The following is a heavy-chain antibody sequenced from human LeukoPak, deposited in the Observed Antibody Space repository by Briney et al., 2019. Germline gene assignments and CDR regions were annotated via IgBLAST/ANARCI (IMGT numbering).Heavy chain of an antibody. CDR3: ARVRGGYCSGGNCYSAFDI. CDR1: GFTFSTYW. Sequence: GGSLRLSCAVSGFTFSTYWMSWVRQAPGKGLKWVANIKQDGSEEYYVDSVKGRFTISRDNAQNSLYLQMNSLRAEDTAVYYCARVRGGYCSGGNCYSAFDIWGQGTMVTVSS. CDR2: IKQDGSEE. D-gene: IGHD2-15*01. J-gene: IGHJ3*02. V-gene: IGHV3-7*04.